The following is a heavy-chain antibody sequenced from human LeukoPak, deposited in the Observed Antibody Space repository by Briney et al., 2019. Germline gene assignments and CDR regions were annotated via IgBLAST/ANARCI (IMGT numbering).Heavy chain of an antibody. D-gene: IGHD3-22*01. V-gene: IGHV3-7*01. Sequence: GGSLRLSCAASGFTFSDYWMSWVRQAPGKGLEWVANIKQDGSEKHYVDSLRGRFTISRDDAKNSLDLQMNSLRAEDTAVYFCARDLYYFDSSGYYASDLWGQGTLVTVSS. CDR1: GFTFSDYW. J-gene: IGHJ5*02. CDR3: ARDLYYFDSSGYYASDL. CDR2: IKQDGSEK.